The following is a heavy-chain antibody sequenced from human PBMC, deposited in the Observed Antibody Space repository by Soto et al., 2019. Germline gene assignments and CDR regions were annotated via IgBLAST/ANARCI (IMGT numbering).Heavy chain of an antibody. J-gene: IGHJ4*02. D-gene: IGHD1-1*01. CDR1: GFMFSSAW. CDR3: VEGWNDF. Sequence: HLVESGGDLVKPGGSLRLSCAASGFMFSSAWMSWVRQAPGKGLEWVGRIKSKRDGGMTDYAPPVKGRFVISRDDSKNTLYLQMNSLKTDDTAVYYCVEGWNDFWGQGTLVAVSS. V-gene: IGHV3-15*01. CDR2: IKSKRDGGMT.